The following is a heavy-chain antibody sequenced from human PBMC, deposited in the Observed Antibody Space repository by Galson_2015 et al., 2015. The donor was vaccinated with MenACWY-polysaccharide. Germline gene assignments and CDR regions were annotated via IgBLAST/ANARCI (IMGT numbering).Heavy chain of an antibody. J-gene: IGHJ4*02. V-gene: IGHV3-48*02. D-gene: IGHD1-26*01. CDR3: ARGLKGLGGASPDY. CDR2: ISSSNTI. Sequence: SLRLSCAGSGFTFSSYSMNWVRQAPGKGLEWVSYISSSNTIYYADSVKGRFTISRDHAKNSLYLQMISLGDADTAVYYCARGLKGLGGASPDYGGQGTLVTVSS. CDR1: GFTFSSYS.